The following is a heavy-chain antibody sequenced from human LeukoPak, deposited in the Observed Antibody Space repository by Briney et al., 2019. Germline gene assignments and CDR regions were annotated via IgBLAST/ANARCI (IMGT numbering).Heavy chain of an antibody. CDR1: GFSLTTTGVG. CDR2: IYWNDDK. D-gene: IGHD5-24*01. CDR3: ARRREMATLVYAFDI. V-gene: IGHV2-5*01. Sequence: SGPTLVNPTQTLALTCTFSGFSLTTTGVGVGWIRQPPGKALKWLALIYWNDDKRYSPSLKSRLTITKDTSKNQVVLTMTNMDPVDTATYYCARRREMATLVYAFDIWGQGTMVTVSS. J-gene: IGHJ3*02.